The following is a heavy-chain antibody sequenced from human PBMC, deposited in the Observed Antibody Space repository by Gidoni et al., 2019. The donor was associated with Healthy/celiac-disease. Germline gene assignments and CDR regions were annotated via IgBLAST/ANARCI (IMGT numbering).Heavy chain of an antibody. CDR3: EREPVGATDFDY. D-gene: IGHD1-26*01. Sequence: EVQLVESGGGLVQPGGSLRLSCSASGFTFSSYEMNWVRQAPGKGLEWVSYISSSGSTIYYADSVKGRFTISRDNAKNSLYLQMNSLRAEDTAVYYCEREPVGATDFDYWGQGTLVTVSS. CDR2: ISSSGSTI. CDR1: GFTFSSYE. V-gene: IGHV3-48*03. J-gene: IGHJ4*02.